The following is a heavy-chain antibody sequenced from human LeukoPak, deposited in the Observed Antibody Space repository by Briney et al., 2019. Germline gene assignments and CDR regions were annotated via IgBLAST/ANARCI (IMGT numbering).Heavy chain of an antibody. CDR3: ARSFLGDWYFDL. V-gene: IGHV4-59*01. Sequence: SETLSLTCTGSGGSISSYYWSWIRQPPGKGLELIGCIYYSGSTNYNPPLTSRVPVSVATSKDQFSLKLSSLTAADTAVYYCARSFLGDWYFDLWGRGTLVTVSS. D-gene: IGHD1-26*01. CDR2: IYYSGST. CDR1: GGSISSYY. J-gene: IGHJ2*01.